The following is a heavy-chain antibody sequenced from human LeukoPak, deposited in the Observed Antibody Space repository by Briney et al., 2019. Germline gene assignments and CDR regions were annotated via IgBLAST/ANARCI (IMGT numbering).Heavy chain of an antibody. V-gene: IGHV3-23*01. J-gene: IGHJ4*02. Sequence: GGSLRLSCAASGFTFSSYGMSWVRQAPGKGLEWVSAISGSGGSTYYADSVKGRFTISRDNSKNTLYLQMNSLRAEDTAVYYCARPLSGYSSSLGYWGQGTLVTVSS. D-gene: IGHD6-6*01. CDR1: GFTFSSYG. CDR2: ISGSGGST. CDR3: ARPLSGYSSSLGY.